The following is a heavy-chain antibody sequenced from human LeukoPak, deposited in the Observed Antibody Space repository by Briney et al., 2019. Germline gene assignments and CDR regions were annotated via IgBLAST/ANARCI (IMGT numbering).Heavy chain of an antibody. CDR1: GYTFTKHW. V-gene: IGHV5-51*01. CDR2: IYPGDSDT. CDR3: VRGWRGSLYDPPDF. J-gene: IGHJ4*02. D-gene: IGHD3-16*01. Sequence: GEPLKISCEASGYTFTKHWIGWVRQMPGKGLEWMGIIYPGDSDTRYNPSFQGQVTASVDKSITTAYLQWSSLKASDTAVYYCVRGWRGSLYDPPDFWGQGTLVTVSS.